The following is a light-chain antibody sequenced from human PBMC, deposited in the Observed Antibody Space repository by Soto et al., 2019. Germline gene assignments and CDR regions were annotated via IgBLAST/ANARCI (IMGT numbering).Light chain of an antibody. CDR1: QSVSSNY. CDR3: QQYGTSPPT. Sequence: IVLTQSPGTLSVSPGERATLSCRASQSVSSNYLAWYQQKPGQAPRLLIYGAFYRATGIPDRFSGSGSKTDFTLTISSMEPEDVAVYHCQQYGTSPPTVGQGTKLDIK. CDR2: GAF. V-gene: IGKV3-20*01. J-gene: IGKJ1*01.